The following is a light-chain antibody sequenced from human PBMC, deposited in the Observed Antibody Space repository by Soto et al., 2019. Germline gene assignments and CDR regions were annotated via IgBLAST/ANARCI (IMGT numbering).Light chain of an antibody. CDR3: QQYDNLPLYT. Sequence: DIQMTQSPSSLSASVGDRVTITCQASQDISNYLNWYQQKPGKAPKLLIYDASNLETGVPSRFCGSGSGTDVTITISSLQPEDIATYYGQQYDNLPLYTFGQGTKLEIK. J-gene: IGKJ2*01. V-gene: IGKV1-33*01. CDR1: QDISNY. CDR2: DAS.